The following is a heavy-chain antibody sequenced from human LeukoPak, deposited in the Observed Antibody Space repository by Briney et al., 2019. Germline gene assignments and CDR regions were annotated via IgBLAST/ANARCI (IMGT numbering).Heavy chain of an antibody. V-gene: IGHV3-33*06. CDR1: GFTFSSYG. CDR3: AKDLPRYSYGYNYLDY. J-gene: IGHJ4*02. D-gene: IGHD5-18*01. CDR2: IWYDGSNK. Sequence: GGSLRLSCAASGFTFSSYGMHWVRQAPGKGLEWVAVIWYDGSNKYYADSVKGRFTISRDNPKNTLYLQMNSLRAEDTAVYYCAKDLPRYSYGYNYLDYWGQGTLVTVSS.